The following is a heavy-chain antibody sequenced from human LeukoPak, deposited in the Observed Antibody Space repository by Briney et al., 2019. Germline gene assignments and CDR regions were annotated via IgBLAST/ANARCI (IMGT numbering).Heavy chain of an antibody. Sequence: PSETLSLTRAVYGGSFSGYYWSWIRQPPGKGLEWIGEINHSGSTNYNPSLKSRVTMSVDTSKNQFSLKLSSVTAADTAVYYCARRVVARYYFDYWGQGTLVTVSS. CDR1: GGSFSGYY. CDR2: INHSGST. CDR3: ARRVVARYYFDY. V-gene: IGHV4-34*01. D-gene: IGHD3-22*01. J-gene: IGHJ4*02.